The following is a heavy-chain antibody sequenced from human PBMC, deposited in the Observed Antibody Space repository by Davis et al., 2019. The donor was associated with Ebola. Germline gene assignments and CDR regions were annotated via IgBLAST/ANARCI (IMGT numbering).Heavy chain of an antibody. V-gene: IGHV7-4-1*02. CDR1: GYTFTNYG. CDR3: ARAAAFAY. Sequence: ASVKVSCKASGYTFTNYGIAWVRQAPGQGLEWMGRINTNTGNPTYAQGFTGRFVFSLDTSVSTAYLQISSLEAEDTAVYYCARAAAFAYWGQGTLVTVSS. J-gene: IGHJ4*02. CDR2: INTNTGNP. D-gene: IGHD6-25*01.